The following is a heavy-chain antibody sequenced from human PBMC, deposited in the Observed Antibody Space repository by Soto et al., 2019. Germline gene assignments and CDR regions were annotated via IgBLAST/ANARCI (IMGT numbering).Heavy chain of an antibody. CDR3: ATELGENPASPFDA. Sequence: QVQLVQSGADVKKPGSSVKVSCQASGVTFSSETLGWVRQAPGQGLEWVGGIIPLFGTASYAQKFQGRVTLPADESTSTVYMELSSLRSDDTAVYFCATELGENPASPFDAWGQGTLVTVSS. CDR2: IIPLFGTA. V-gene: IGHV1-69*01. CDR1: GVTFSSET. D-gene: IGHD3-10*01. J-gene: IGHJ4*02.